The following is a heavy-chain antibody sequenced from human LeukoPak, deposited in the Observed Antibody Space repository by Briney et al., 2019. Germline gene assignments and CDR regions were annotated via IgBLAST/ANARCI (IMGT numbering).Heavy chain of an antibody. J-gene: IGHJ3*02. CDR3: AKDVGGSGPDAFDI. V-gene: IGHV3-9*01. Sequence: GGSLRLSCAASGFTFSDYYMGWIRQAPGKGLEWVSGISWNSGSIGYADSVKGRFTISRDNAKNSLYLQMNSLRAEDTALYYCAKDVGGSGPDAFDIWGQGTMVTVSS. CDR1: GFTFSDYY. D-gene: IGHD3-10*01. CDR2: ISWNSGSI.